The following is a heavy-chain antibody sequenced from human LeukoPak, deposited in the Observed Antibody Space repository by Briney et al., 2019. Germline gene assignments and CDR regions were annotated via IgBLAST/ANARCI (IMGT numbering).Heavy chain of an antibody. CDR2: IYYTGIT. CDR3: ARDCGSGGGFDY. J-gene: IGHJ4*02. V-gene: IGHV4-59*01. Sequence: SETPSLTCTVSGGSISTYYWSWIRQPPGKGLEWIAYIYYTGITNYNPSLKSRVTISVDTSQNQFSLKLSSVTAADTAVYYCARDCGSGGGFDYWGQGTLVTVSS. CDR1: GGSISTYY. D-gene: IGHD3-16*01.